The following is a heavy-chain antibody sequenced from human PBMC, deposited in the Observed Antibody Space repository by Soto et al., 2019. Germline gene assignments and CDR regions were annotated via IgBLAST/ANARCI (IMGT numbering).Heavy chain of an antibody. CDR1: GGSISSGDYY. Sequence: QVQLQESGPGLVKPSQTLSLTCTVSGGSISSGDYYWSWIRQPPGKGLEWIGYIYYSGSTYYNPCLERRVTISVDTSKNQFSLKLSSVTAADTAVYYCARDRPRAIFGVVIASSLGMDVWGQGTTVTVS. CDR3: ARDRPRAIFGVVIASSLGMDV. D-gene: IGHD3-3*01. CDR2: IYYSGST. V-gene: IGHV4-30-4*01. J-gene: IGHJ6*02.